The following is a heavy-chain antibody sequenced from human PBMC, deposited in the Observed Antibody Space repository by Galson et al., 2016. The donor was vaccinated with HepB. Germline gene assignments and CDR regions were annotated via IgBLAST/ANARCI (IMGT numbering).Heavy chain of an antibody. Sequence: SLRLSCAASGFTFDDYAMHWVRQPPGKGLEWVSGISGNSGSIDSADSVKGRFTISRDNAKNSLYLEMNSLRTEDTALYYCVKEAAGYTYGRPFDYWGQGTLVTVST. V-gene: IGHV3-9*01. CDR3: VKEAAGYTYGRPFDY. CDR1: GFTFDDYA. CDR2: ISGNSGSI. D-gene: IGHD5-18*01. J-gene: IGHJ4*02.